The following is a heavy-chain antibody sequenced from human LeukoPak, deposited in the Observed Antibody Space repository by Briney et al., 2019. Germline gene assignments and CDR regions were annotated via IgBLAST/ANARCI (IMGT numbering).Heavy chain of an antibody. CDR3: AGSIAARVVLDY. CDR2: IYYSGST. D-gene: IGHD6-6*01. J-gene: IGHJ4*02. CDR1: GGSISSGGYY. Sequence: SQTLTLTCTVSGGSISSGGYYWSWIRQHPGKGLEWIGYIYYSGSTYYNPSLKSRVTISVDTSKNQFSLKLSSVTAADTAVYYCAGSIAARVVLDYWGQGTLVTVSS. V-gene: IGHV4-31*03.